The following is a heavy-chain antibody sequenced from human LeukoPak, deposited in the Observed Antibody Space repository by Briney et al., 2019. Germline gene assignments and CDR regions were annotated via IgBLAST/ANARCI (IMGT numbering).Heavy chain of an antibody. V-gene: IGHV3-74*01. CDR1: GFTFSSYW. J-gene: IGHJ4*02. Sequence: PGGSLRLSCATSGFTFSSYWMHWVRQAPGKGLVWVSRVNGDGTSTSYADSVQGRFTISRDNAKNTLYLYMNSLRGDDTAIYFCVRSCSSGSCYGYKDYWGQGTLVTVSS. CDR2: VNGDGTST. D-gene: IGHD2-2*01. CDR3: VRSCSSGSCYGYKDY.